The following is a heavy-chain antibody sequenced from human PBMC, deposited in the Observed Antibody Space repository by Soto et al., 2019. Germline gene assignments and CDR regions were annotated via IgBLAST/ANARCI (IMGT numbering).Heavy chain of an antibody. D-gene: IGHD2-8*01. CDR1: GFTFTSSA. CDR2: IAVGSGYT. Sequence: SVKVSCKASGFTFTSSAFQWVRQARGQRLEWIGWIAVGSGYTNYAQRFQDRVTLTRDMSTATTYMELSRLTSEDTAIYYCAADATAWQQMVPSDYWGQGTLVTLSS. J-gene: IGHJ4*02. V-gene: IGHV1-58*01. CDR3: AADATAWQQMVPSDY.